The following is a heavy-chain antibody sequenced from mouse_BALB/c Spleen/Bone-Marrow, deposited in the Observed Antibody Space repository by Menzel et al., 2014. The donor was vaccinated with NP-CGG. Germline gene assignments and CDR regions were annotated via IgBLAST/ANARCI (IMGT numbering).Heavy chain of an antibody. CDR2: IDPSDSYT. J-gene: IGHJ4*01. CDR3: ARWLLGYAMDY. CDR1: GYTFTSCW. D-gene: IGHD2-3*01. V-gene: IGHV1-69*02. Sequence: QVQLQQSGAELVKPGASVKQSCKASGYTFTSCWMHWVKQRPGQGLEWIGEIDPSDSYTNYNQKFKGKATLTVDKSSSTAYMQLSSLTSEDSAVYYCARWLLGYAMDYWGQGTSVTVSS.